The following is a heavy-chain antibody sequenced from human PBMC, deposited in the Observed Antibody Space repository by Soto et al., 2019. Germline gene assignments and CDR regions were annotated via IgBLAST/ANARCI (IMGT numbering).Heavy chain of an antibody. CDR3: ASAEATGLDH. CDR1: GGSMTSSNW. V-gene: IGHV4-4*02. CDR2: AHHRGRT. J-gene: IGHJ4*02. Sequence: QVQLQESGPGLVKPSGTLSLTCTVSGGSMTSSNWWNWVRQSPGKGLEWIGEAHHRGRTNYNPSLNGAVTLSVDKTKNHVSPKLSSVTAADTAVYDCASAEATGLDHWGQGTLVTVSS.